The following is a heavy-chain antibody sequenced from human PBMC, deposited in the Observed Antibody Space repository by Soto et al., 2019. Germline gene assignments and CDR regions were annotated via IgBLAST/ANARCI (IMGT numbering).Heavy chain of an antibody. CDR2: IWYDGSNK. D-gene: IGHD3-22*01. J-gene: IGHJ4*02. V-gene: IGHV3-33*01. CDR1: GFTFSSYG. CDR3: ARGEYYYDSSGWYYFDY. Sequence: GGSLRLSCAASGFTFSSYGMHWVRQAPGKGLEWVAVIWYDGSNKYYADSVKGRFTISRDNSKNTLYLQMNSLRAEDTAVYYCARGEYYYDSSGWYYFDYWGQGTLVTVSS.